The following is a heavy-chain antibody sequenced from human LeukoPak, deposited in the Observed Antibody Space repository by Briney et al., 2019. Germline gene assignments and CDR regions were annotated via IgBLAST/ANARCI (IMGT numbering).Heavy chain of an antibody. CDR3: TIVGATTGDY. D-gene: IGHD1-26*01. Sequence: PGGSLRLSCAASGFTFSGSAMHWVRQAPGKELEWVGRIRSKANSYATAYAASVKGRFTISRDDSKNTAYLQMNSLKTEDTAVYYCTIVGATTGDYWGQGTLVTVSS. V-gene: IGHV3-73*01. CDR2: IRSKANSYAT. J-gene: IGHJ4*02. CDR1: GFTFSGSA.